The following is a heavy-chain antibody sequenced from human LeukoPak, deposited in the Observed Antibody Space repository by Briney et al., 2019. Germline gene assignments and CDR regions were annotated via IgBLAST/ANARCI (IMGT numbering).Heavy chain of an antibody. D-gene: IGHD3-9*01. Sequence: ASVKVSCKASGYTFTGYYMHWVRQAPGQGLEWMGRINPNGGGTNYAQKFQGRVTMTRDTSISTAYMELSRLRSDDTAVYYCARDDWGDYWYFDLWGRGTLVTVSS. V-gene: IGHV1-2*06. CDR3: ARDDWGDYWYFDL. CDR1: GYTFTGYY. J-gene: IGHJ2*01. CDR2: INPNGGGT.